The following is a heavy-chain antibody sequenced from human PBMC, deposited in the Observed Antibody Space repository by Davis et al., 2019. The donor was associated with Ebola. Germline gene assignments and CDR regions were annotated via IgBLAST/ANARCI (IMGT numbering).Heavy chain of an antibody. CDR3: VRTTYGAPEY. Sequence: HSQTLSLTCAISGDSVSTSSASWNWIRQSPSRGLEWLGRTYYSSKWYNDFAVSVRSRITINPEISKNQFSLHLNSVTPEDTAVYYCVRTTYGAPEYWGQGTLVTVSS. D-gene: IGHD4-17*01. CDR1: GDSVSTSSAS. V-gene: IGHV6-1*01. CDR2: TYYSSKWYN. J-gene: IGHJ4*02.